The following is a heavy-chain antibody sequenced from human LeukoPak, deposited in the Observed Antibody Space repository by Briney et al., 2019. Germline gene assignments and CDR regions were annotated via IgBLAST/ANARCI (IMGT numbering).Heavy chain of an antibody. Sequence: SETLSLTCNVLGGSIRSSNYYWGWLRQPPGTGLEWIGSIYHSGSTYYNPSLKSRVTISVDTSKNQFSLKLSSVTAADTAVYYCASEHRGYCSSTSCYTGVDYWGQGTLVTVSS. V-gene: IGHV4-39*07. D-gene: IGHD2-2*02. CDR2: IYHSGST. CDR3: ASEHRGYCSSTSCYTGVDY. J-gene: IGHJ4*02. CDR1: GGSIRSSNYY.